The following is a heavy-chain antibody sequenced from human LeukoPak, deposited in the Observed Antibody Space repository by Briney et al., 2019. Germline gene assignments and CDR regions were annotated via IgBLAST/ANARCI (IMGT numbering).Heavy chain of an antibody. J-gene: IGHJ1*01. D-gene: IGHD3-22*01. V-gene: IGHV3-74*01. CDR3: ARAPSEIGGYYPEYFRH. Sequence: GGSLRLSCAASGFTLSSYWMHWVRQAPGKGLVWVSRIKSDGRTNYADSVKGRFTISRDNAKNTVSLQMNSLRPEDTGVYYCARAPSEIGGYYPEYFRHWGQGTLVIVSS. CDR2: IKSDGRT. CDR1: GFTLSSYW.